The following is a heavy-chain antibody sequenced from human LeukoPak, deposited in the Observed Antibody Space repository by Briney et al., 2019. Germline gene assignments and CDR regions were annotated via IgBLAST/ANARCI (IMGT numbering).Heavy chain of an antibody. V-gene: IGHV1-8*01. D-gene: IGHD3-3*01. J-gene: IGHJ1*01. CDR1: GYTFTSYD. CDR2: MNPNSGNT. Sequence: ASVKVSCKASGYTFTSYDINWVRQATGQGLEWMGWMNPNSGNTGYAQKFQGRVTMTRNTSISTAYMELSSLRSEHTAVYYCARGRTTVIFGVVIIRAEYFQHWGQGTLVTVSS. CDR3: ARGRTTVIFGVVIIRAEYFQH.